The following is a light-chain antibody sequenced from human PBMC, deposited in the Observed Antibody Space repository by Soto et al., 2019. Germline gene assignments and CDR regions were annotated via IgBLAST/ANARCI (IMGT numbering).Light chain of an antibody. Sequence: SALTQPPSAPGSFGQSVTISCTGTSSDVGGYNYVSWYQQHPGKAPKLMIYEVSERPSGVPDRFSGSKSGNTASLTVSGLQADDEADYYCSSYSGTNYHYVFGTGTKVTVL. V-gene: IGLV2-8*01. CDR3: SSYSGTNYHYV. CDR2: EVS. J-gene: IGLJ1*01. CDR1: SSDVGGYNY.